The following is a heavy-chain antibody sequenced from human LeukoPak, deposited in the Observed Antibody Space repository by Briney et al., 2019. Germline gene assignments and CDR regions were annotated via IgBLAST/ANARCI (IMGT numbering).Heavy chain of an antibody. CDR2: ISYDGSNK. CDR1: GFTFSSYA. V-gene: IGHV3-30*04. J-gene: IGHJ5*02. D-gene: IGHD3-10*01. CDR3: ARGRRYYGSGSYYNH. Sequence: PGGSLRLSCAASGFTFSSYAMHWVRQAPGKGLEWVAVISYDGSNKYYADSVKGRFTISRDNSKNTLYLQMNSLRAEDTAVYYCARGRRYYGSGSYYNHWGQGTLVTVSS.